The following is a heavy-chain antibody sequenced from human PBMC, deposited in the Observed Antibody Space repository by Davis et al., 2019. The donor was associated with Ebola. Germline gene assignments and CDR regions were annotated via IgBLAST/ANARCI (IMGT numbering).Heavy chain of an antibody. D-gene: IGHD3-10*01. CDR2: IYHSGST. V-gene: IGHV4-4*02. CDR1: GGSISSSNW. CDR3: ARDVAPFAMDV. Sequence: MPSETLSLTCAVSGGSISSSNWWSCVRQPPGTGPEWIGEIYHSGSTNYNPSLKSRVTISVDKSKNQFSLKLSSVTAADTAVYYCARDVAPFAMDVWGQGTTVTVSS. J-gene: IGHJ6*02.